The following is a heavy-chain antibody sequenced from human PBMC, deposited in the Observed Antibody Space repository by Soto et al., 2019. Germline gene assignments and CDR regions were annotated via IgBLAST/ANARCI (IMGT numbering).Heavy chain of an antibody. CDR1: GFIFSDHT. CDR3: TREGVVEVGGVFDP. CDR2: LWHDGSNK. D-gene: IGHD1-1*01. Sequence: QVQLVESGGGVVQPGKSLRLSCAASGFIFSDHTMHWVRQAPGKGLEWVASLWHDGSNKWYGDSVQGRLTISRDNSKKTLYLQMDGLRVEDTAVYYCTREGVVEVGGVFDPWGQGTLVTVSS. V-gene: IGHV3-33*01. J-gene: IGHJ5*02.